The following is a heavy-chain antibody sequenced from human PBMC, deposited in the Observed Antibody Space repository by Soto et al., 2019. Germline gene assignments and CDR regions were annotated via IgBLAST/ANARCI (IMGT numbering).Heavy chain of an antibody. CDR3: AREDCSGGSCYYYYGMDV. D-gene: IGHD2-15*01. J-gene: IGHJ6*02. V-gene: IGHV3-30-3*01. CDR1: GFTFSSYA. Sequence: GGSLRLSCAASGFTFSSYAMHWVRQAPGKGLEWVAVISYDGSNKYYADSVKGRFTISRDNSKNTLYLQMNSLRAEDTAVYYCAREDCSGGSCYYYYGMDVWGQGTTVTVS. CDR2: ISYDGSNK.